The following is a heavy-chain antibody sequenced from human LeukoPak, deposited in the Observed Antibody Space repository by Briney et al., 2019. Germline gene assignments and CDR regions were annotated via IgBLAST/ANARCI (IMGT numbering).Heavy chain of an antibody. Sequence: GGSLRLSCAASGFTFSSYWMSWVRQAPGKVLERVGRTKHKDSDYTTEYAASVKGRFTISRDDSQNSMYLQMNSLRIEDTAVYYCGTWIVGSGYWGQGTLVTVSS. CDR2: TKHKDSDYTT. CDR1: GFTFSSYW. CDR3: GTWIVGSGY. V-gene: IGHV3-72*01. D-gene: IGHD1-26*01. J-gene: IGHJ4*02.